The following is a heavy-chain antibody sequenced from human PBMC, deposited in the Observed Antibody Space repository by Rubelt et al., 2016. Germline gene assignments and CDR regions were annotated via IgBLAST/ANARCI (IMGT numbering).Heavy chain of an antibody. CDR2: IIPIFGKA. CDR3: ARDQADYFDY. D-gene: IGHD2-15*01. Sequence: QVQLVQSGAEVKKPGSSVKVSCQASGGTFSSYAISWVRQAPGQGLEWMGGIIPIFGKAKYERKFKGGVRVYEEEARGTAYMGLSSLGSEDTAVDYCARDQADYFDYWGQGTLVTVSS. V-gene: IGHV1-69*01. CDR1: GGTFSSYA. J-gene: IGHJ4*02.